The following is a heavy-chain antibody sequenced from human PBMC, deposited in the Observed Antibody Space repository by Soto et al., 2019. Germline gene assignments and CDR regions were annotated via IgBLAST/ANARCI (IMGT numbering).Heavy chain of an antibody. CDR2: ISGSGGST. CDR3: AKTSTIFGVASWYFDL. V-gene: IGHV3-23*01. Sequence: EVQLLESGGGLVQPGGSLRLSCAASGFTFSSYAMSWVRTAPGKGLEWVSDISGSGGSTYYADSVKGRFTISRDNSKNTLYLQMNSLRAEDTAVYYCAKTSTIFGVASWYFDLWGRGTLVTVSS. D-gene: IGHD3-3*01. CDR1: GFTFSSYA. J-gene: IGHJ2*01.